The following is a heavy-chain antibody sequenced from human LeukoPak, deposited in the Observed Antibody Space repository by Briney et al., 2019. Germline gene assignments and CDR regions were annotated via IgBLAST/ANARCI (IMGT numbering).Heavy chain of an antibody. Sequence: AAVRLPCNASGYSFTGYYIQWVRQAPEQGLGWMGWINPNSGGTNYAQKFQARITMTRDMSISTAYMELRRLRSDDTAVYYCARDRVTEGFDDWGQGTLVTVSS. V-gene: IGHV1-2*02. J-gene: IGHJ5*02. D-gene: IGHD2-21*02. CDR3: ARDRVTEGFDD. CDR2: INPNSGGT. CDR1: GYSFTGYY.